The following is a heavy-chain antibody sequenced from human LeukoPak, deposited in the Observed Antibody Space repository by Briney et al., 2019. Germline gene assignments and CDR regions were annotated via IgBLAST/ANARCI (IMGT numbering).Heavy chain of an antibody. D-gene: IGHD1-14*01. CDR3: AKDDRTATFDY. CDR1: GFTFSSYS. Sequence: PGGSLRLSCAASGFTFSSYSMNWVRQAPGKGLEWVSSISSSSSYIYYADSVKGRFTISRDNSKNTLYLQMNSLRAEDTAVYYCAKDDRTATFDYWGQGTLVTVSS. J-gene: IGHJ4*02. CDR2: ISSSSSYI. V-gene: IGHV3-21*04.